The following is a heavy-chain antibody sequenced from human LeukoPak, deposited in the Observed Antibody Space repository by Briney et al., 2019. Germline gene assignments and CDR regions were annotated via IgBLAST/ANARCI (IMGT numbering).Heavy chain of an antibody. D-gene: IGHD6-13*01. Sequence: PGGSLRLSCAASGFTFSSYGMSWVRQAPGKGLEWVSAISATGGTTYYADSVKGRFTISRDNSKNTLYLQMNSLRAEDTAVYYCARASLYSSSWFDPWGQGTLVTVSS. J-gene: IGHJ5*02. CDR1: GFTFSSYG. V-gene: IGHV3-23*01. CDR3: ARASLYSSSWFDP. CDR2: ISATGGTT.